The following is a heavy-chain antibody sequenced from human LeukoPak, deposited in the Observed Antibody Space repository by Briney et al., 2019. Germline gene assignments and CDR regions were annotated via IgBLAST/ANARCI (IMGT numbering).Heavy chain of an antibody. CDR2: IYYSGST. V-gene: IGHV4-61*01. CDR1: GGSVSSGSYY. J-gene: IGHJ5*02. D-gene: IGHD4-17*01. Sequence: SETLSLTCTVSGGSVSSGSYYWSWIRQPPGKGLEWIGYIYYSGSTNYNPSLKSRVTISVDTSKNQFSLKLSSVTAADTAVYYSATGITVTTGGFDPWGQGTLVTVSS. CDR3: ATGITVTTGGFDP.